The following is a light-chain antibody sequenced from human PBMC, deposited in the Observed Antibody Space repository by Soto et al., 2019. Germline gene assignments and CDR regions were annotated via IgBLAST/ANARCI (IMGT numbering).Light chain of an antibody. CDR3: QQYGGSPPFT. CDR2: GAS. J-gene: IGKJ5*01. V-gene: IGKV3-20*01. CDR1: QSVSSDY. Sequence: EIVLTQSPGTLSLSPGERATLSCRASQSVSSDYLAWYQQKPGQAPRLLIYGASSRATGIPDRFSGSGSGTDFTLTISRLEPEDFAVYFCQQYGGSPPFTFGQWTRLEIK.